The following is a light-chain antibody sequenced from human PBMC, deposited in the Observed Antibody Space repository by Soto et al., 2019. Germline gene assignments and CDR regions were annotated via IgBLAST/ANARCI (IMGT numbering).Light chain of an antibody. CDR3: QTYDSSLSGYV. Sequence: QSVLTLPPSVSGAPGQRVTISCTGSSPNIGAGYDVHWYQQLPGTAPKLLIYGNSNRPSGVPDRFSGSKSGTSGSLTITGLQAEDEADYYCQTYDSSLSGYVFGTGTKVTVL. V-gene: IGLV1-40*01. CDR2: GNS. J-gene: IGLJ1*01. CDR1: SPNIGAGYD.